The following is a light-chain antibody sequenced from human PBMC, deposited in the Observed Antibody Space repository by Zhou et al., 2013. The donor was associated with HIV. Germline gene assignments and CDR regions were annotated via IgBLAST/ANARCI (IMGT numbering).Light chain of an antibody. V-gene: IGLV2-8*01. J-gene: IGLJ3*02. Sequence: QSALTQPPSASGSPGQSVTISCTGTSSDIGGYNYVSWYQQHPGKAPKLMIYEVSKGASGVPDRFSGSKSGNTASLTISGLQSEDDSDYYCSSYTLSNTILFGGGTRLTVL. CDR3: SSYTLSNTIL. CDR2: EVS. CDR1: SSDIGGYNY.